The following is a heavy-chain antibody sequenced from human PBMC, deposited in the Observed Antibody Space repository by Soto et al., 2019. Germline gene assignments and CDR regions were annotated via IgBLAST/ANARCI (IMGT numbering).Heavy chain of an antibody. Sequence: GASVKVSCKASGYTFTSYGISWVRQAPGQGLEWMGWISAYNGNTNYAQKLQGRVTMTTDTSTSTAYMELRSLRSDDTAVYYCARIVVYDSSGYYPPGYFDYWGQGTLVTVSS. CDR2: ISAYNGNT. D-gene: IGHD3-22*01. J-gene: IGHJ4*02. CDR1: GYTFTSYG. V-gene: IGHV1-18*01. CDR3: ARIVVYDSSGYYPPGYFDY.